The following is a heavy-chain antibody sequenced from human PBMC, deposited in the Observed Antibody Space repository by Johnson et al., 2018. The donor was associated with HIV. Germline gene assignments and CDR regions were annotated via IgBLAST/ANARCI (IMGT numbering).Heavy chain of an antibody. CDR1: GFTFSINY. J-gene: IGHJ3*01. Sequence: VQLVESGGGLIQPGGSLRLSCAASGFTFSINYMSWVRQAPGKGLEWVSAISGTGGTTYYADSVRGRFSISRDKSKDTLYLQMSSLRAEDTAVYYCAKGRGYDYDALDFWGQGTMVTVSS. CDR3: AKGRGYDYDALDF. V-gene: IGHV3-23*04. CDR2: ISGTGGTT. D-gene: IGHD5-12*01.